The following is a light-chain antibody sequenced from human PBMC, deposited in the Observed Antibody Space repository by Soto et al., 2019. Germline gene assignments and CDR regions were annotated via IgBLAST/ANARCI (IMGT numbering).Light chain of an antibody. CDR2: AAS. Sequence: DIQMTQSPLSVSASVGDRVTISCRASQGMSTWLAWYQQKPGKAPKLLIYAASSLQTGVPSRCSGSGSGTDFTLTISSLQPEDTATYFCQQAYGFAFTFGPGTKLEIE. CDR1: QGMSTW. V-gene: IGKV1-12*01. J-gene: IGKJ3*01. CDR3: QQAYGFAFT.